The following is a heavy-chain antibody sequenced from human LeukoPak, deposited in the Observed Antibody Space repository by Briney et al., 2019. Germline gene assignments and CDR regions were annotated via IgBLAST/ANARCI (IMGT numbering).Heavy chain of an antibody. V-gene: IGHV3-33*06. CDR1: GFTFSSYG. D-gene: IGHD3-10*01. J-gene: IGHJ4*02. CDR3: AKSYHYYGSSIDY. CDR2: IWYDGSNK. Sequence: GGSLRLSCAASGFTFSSYGMHWVRQAPGKGLEWVAVIWYDGSNKYYADSVKGRFTISRDNSKNTLYLQMNSLRAKDTAVYYCAKSYHYYGSSIDYWGQGTLVTVSS.